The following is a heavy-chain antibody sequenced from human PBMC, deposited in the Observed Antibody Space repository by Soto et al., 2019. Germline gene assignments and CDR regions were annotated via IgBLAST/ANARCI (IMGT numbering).Heavy chain of an antibody. Sequence: SETLSLTCTVSGGSVSSGSYYWSWIRQPPGKGLEWIGYIYYSGSTNYNPSLKSRVTISVDTSKNQFSLKLSSVTAADTAVYYCARDLNDSSGHHSPLLQIWGQGTLVTVSS. V-gene: IGHV4-61*01. J-gene: IGHJ4*02. CDR2: IYYSGST. D-gene: IGHD3-22*01. CDR3: ARDLNDSSGHHSPLLQI. CDR1: GGSVSSGSYY.